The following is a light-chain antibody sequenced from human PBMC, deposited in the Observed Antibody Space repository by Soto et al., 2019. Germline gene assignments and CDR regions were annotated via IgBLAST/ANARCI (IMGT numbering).Light chain of an antibody. J-gene: IGKJ3*01. CDR2: GAS. CDR3: QHDYP. Sequence: PGERVTLSCRASQRVSSSYLTWYQQKPGQAPTLLIYGASTRATSIPARCSGSGSGTDYTLTISSLQPENFAVYYCQHDYPFGPGTIVDIK. V-gene: IGKV3D-7*01. CDR1: QRVSSSY.